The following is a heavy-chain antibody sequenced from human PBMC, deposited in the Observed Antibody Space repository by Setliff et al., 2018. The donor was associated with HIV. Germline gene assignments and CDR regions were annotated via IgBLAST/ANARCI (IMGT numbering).Heavy chain of an antibody. CDR1: GDIFSDYA. Sequence: SVKVSCKASGDIFSDYAISWVRQAPGQGLEWMGGIIPIFGTPSYAQKFQGRVTITADESTTTAYIELPSLRSEDTAIYYCARGPVEMAYYGMDVWGQGTTGTVSS. V-gene: IGHV1-69*13. CDR3: ARGPVEMAYYGMDV. J-gene: IGHJ6*02. CDR2: IIPIFGTP. D-gene: IGHD3-16*01.